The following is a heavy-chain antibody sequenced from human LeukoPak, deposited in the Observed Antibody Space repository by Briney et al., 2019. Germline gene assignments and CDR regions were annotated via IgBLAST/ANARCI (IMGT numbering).Heavy chain of an antibody. CDR1: GGSISSSSYY. D-gene: IGHD3-10*01. CDR3: ASEGVVRGVIRWFDP. J-gene: IGHJ5*02. CDR2: IYYSGST. V-gene: IGHV4-39*07. Sequence: PSETLSLTCTVSGGSISSSSYYWGWIRQPPGKGLEWIGSIYYSGSTYYNPSLKSRVTISVDTSKNQFSLKLSSVTAADTAVYYCASEGVVRGVIRWFDPWGQGTLVTVSS.